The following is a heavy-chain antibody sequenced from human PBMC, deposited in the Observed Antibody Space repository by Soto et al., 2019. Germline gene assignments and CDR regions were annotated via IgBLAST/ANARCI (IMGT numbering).Heavy chain of an antibody. CDR3: ARAPSGNYFDY. Sequence: PSETMSLTCTVSGGSISSGDYYWSWIRQPPGKGLEWIGYIYYSGSTYYNPSLKSRVTISVDTSKNQFSLKLSSVTAADTAVYYCARAPSGNYFDYWGHGTLVTVS. V-gene: IGHV4-30-4*01. J-gene: IGHJ4*01. CDR2: IYYSGST. D-gene: IGHD6-25*01. CDR1: GGSISSGDYY.